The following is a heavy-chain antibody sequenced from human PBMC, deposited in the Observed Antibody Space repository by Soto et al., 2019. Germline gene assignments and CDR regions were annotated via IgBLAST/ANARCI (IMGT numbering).Heavy chain of an antibody. CDR3: ARERSDYEGSGMDV. CDR2: IYYSGGT. J-gene: IGHJ6*02. D-gene: IGHD5-12*01. V-gene: IGHV4-59*01. Sequence: QVQLQESGPGLVKPSETLSLTCTVSGGSISSSYWSWFRQPPGKGLEWIGYIYYSGGTNYNPSLRSRVTISVDTSKNQFSLRLSSVTAADTAVYYCARERSDYEGSGMDVWGQGTTVTVSS. CDR1: GGSISSSY.